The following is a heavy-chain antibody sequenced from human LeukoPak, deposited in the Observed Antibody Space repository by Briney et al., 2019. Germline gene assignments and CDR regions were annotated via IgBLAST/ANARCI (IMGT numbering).Heavy chain of an antibody. CDR2: ISSSSSTI. CDR3: ARDQDGYYDSSGYYSPLDY. V-gene: IGHV3-48*01. Sequence: GGSLRLSCAASGFTFSSYSMNWVRQAPGKGLEWVSYISSSSSTIYYADSVKGRFTISRDNAKNSLYLQMNSLRAEDTAVYYCARDQDGYYDSSGYYSPLDYWGQGTLVTVSS. CDR1: GFTFSSYS. D-gene: IGHD3-22*01. J-gene: IGHJ4*02.